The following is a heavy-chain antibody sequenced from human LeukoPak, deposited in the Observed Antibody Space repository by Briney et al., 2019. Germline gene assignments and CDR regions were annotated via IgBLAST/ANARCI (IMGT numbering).Heavy chain of an antibody. CDR1: GFTFSDYY. CDR2: SSSSGSTI. CDR3: ARGPPTSIAARGRPYYYYGMDV. V-gene: IGHV3-11*01. D-gene: IGHD6-6*01. J-gene: IGHJ6*02. Sequence: GGSLRLSCAASGFTFSDYYMSWIRKAPGKGLEWVSYSSSSGSTIYYADSVKGRFTISRDNAKNSLYLQMNSLRAEDTAVYYCARGPPTSIAARGRPYYYYGMDVWGQGTTVTVSS.